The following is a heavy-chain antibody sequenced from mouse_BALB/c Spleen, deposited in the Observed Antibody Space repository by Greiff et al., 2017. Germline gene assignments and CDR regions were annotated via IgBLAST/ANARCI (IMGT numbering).Heavy chain of an antibody. CDR3: NAGYGNYEGDYYAMDY. CDR2: IDPENGDT. J-gene: IGHJ4*01. D-gene: IGHD2-10*02. CDR1: GFNIKDYY. V-gene: IGHV14-4*02. Sequence: EVQLQQSGVELVRSGASVKLSCTASGFNIKDYYMHWVKQRPEQGLEWIGWIDPENGDTEYAPKFQGKATMTADTSSNTAYLQLSSLTSEDTAVYYCNAGYGNYEGDYYAMDYWGQGTSVTVSS.